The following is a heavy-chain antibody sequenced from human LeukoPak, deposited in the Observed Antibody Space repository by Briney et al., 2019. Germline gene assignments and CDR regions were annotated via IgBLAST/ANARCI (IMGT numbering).Heavy chain of an antibody. D-gene: IGHD2-2*02. V-gene: IGHV3-23*01. CDR1: GFTFSSYA. CDR2: ISGSGGST. Sequence: GGSLRLSCAASGFTFSSYAMSWVRQAPGKGLEWVSAISGSGGSTYYADSVKGRFTISRDNSKNTLYLEMNSLRAEDTAVHYCAELLYRSPNQYWGQGTLVTVSS. CDR3: AELLYRSPNQY. J-gene: IGHJ4*02.